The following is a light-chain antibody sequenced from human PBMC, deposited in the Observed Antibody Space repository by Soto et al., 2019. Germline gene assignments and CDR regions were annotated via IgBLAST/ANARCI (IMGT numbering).Light chain of an antibody. CDR1: QSVTTY. CDR3: QQRSNWPPSIT. Sequence: EIVLTQSPATLSLSPGERANISCRASQSVTTYLAWYQQKPGQAPRLLIYDASDRATGIPARFSGSGSGTDFTLTISSLEPEYFAVYYCQQRSNWPPSITFGQGTRLEIK. V-gene: IGKV3-11*01. CDR2: DAS. J-gene: IGKJ5*01.